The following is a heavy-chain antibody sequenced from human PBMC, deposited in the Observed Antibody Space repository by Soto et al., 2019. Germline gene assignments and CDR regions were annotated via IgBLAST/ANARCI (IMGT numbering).Heavy chain of an antibody. V-gene: IGHV3-7*01. J-gene: IGHJ4*02. Sequence: GGSLRLSCAASGFTFSSYWMSWVRQAPGKGLEWVANIKQDGSEKYYVDSVKGRFTISRDNAKNSLYLQMNSLRAEDTAVYYCAKDEVEWFGELLSDTPPKNPGYWGQGTLVTVSS. CDR2: IKQDGSEK. D-gene: IGHD3-10*01. CDR1: GFTFSSYW. CDR3: AKDEVEWFGELLSDTPPKNPGY.